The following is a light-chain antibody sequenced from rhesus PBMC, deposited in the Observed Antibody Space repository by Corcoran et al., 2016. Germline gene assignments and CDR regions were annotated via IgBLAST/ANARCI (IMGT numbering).Light chain of an antibody. CDR3: QQESSWPLT. CDR1: QSVNSN. Sequence: IIMTQSPATLSLSPGERATLSCRASQSVNSNLAWYQQTPGQPPRLHIYDASNRATGIPDRLRGSGSGTDFTLTITSLGPEDVGVYYCQQESSWPLTFGGGTKVEIK. V-gene: IGKV3-35*01. CDR2: DAS. J-gene: IGKJ4*01.